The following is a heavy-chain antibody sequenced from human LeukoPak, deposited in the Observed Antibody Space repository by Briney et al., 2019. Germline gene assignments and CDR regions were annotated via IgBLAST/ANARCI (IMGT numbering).Heavy chain of an antibody. CDR2: ISAGGGST. J-gene: IGHJ4*02. D-gene: IGHD2-21*01. Sequence: PGGSLRLSCAASGFTFSSYAMSWVRQAPGKGLEWVSSISAGGGSTNYADSVKGRFTISRENPKNTLYLQMNSLRAEDTAVYYCAKEKYYGPDWGQGTLVTVSS. V-gene: IGHV3-23*01. CDR1: GFTFSSYA. CDR3: AKEKYYGPD.